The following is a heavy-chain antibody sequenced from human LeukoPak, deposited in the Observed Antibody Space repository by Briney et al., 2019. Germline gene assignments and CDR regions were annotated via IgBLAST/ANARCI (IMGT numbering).Heavy chain of an antibody. J-gene: IGHJ5*02. Sequence: SETLSLTCTVSGGSMNSGSYYWSWIRKSAGKGLEWIGSMYHSGSTYYTPPLKSRVTISEDTSKNQFSLKLRSVTAADTAVYYCARGPRFGELLWHWFDPWGQGTLVTVSS. CDR3: ARGPRFGELLWHWFDP. D-gene: IGHD3-10*01. V-gene: IGHV4-39*07. CDR1: GGSMNSGSYY. CDR2: MYHSGST.